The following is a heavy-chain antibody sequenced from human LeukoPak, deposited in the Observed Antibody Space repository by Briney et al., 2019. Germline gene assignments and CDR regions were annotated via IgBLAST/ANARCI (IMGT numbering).Heavy chain of an antibody. Sequence: ASVKVSCKASGYRFTNYGISWVREAPGQGLQWMGWISTYNNNTNYAQKLQGRVTMTTDTSTSTAYMELRSLRSDDTAVYYYARDESSVSYGPNLDYWGQGTLVTVSS. J-gene: IGHJ4*02. CDR3: ARDESSVSYGPNLDY. CDR1: GYRFTNYG. V-gene: IGHV1-18*01. CDR2: ISTYNNNT. D-gene: IGHD1-26*01.